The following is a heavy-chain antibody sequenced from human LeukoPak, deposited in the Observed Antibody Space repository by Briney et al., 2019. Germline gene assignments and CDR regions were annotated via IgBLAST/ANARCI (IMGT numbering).Heavy chain of an antibody. D-gene: IGHD2-8*01. CDR3: ARGARPNT. J-gene: IGHJ4*02. Sequence: KPSETLSLTCAVYGGSFSGYYWSWIRQPPGKGLEWIGEINHSGSTNYNPSLKSRVTISVDTSKNQFSLKLNSVTAADTAVYYCARGARPNTWGQGTLVTVSS. CDR1: GGSFSGYY. CDR2: INHSGST. V-gene: IGHV4-34*01.